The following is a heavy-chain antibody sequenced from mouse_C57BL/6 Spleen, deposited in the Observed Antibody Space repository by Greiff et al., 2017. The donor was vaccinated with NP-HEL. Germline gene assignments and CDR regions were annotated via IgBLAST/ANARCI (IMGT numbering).Heavy chain of an antibody. CDR3: ARSGGPTVVAKVYFDY. CDR1: GYTFTDYY. Sequence: EVQLQQSGPVLVKPGASVKMSCKASGYTFTDYYMNWVKQSHGKSLEWIGVINPYNGGTSYNQKFKGKATLTVDKSSSTAYMELNSLTSEDSAVYYCARSGGPTVVAKVYFDYWGQGTTLTVSS. CDR2: INPYNGGT. J-gene: IGHJ2*01. V-gene: IGHV1-19*01. D-gene: IGHD1-1*01.